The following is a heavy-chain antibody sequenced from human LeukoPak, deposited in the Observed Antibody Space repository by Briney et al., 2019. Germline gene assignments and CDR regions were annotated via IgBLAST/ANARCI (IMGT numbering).Heavy chain of an antibody. Sequence: SETLSLTCTVSGGSISSSSYYWGWIRQPPGKGLEWIGSIYYSGSTYYNPSLKSRVTISVDTSKNQFSLKLSSVTAADTAVYYCARGSIAVAGLDYWGQGTLVTVSS. CDR1: GGSISSSSYY. CDR3: ARGSIAVAGLDY. J-gene: IGHJ4*02. D-gene: IGHD6-19*01. CDR2: IYYSGST. V-gene: IGHV4-39*07.